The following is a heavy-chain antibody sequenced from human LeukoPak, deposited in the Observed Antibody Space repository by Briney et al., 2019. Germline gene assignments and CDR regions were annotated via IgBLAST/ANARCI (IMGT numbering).Heavy chain of an antibody. CDR1: GGSFSGDY. J-gene: IGHJ4*02. CDR2: INHSGNT. CDR3: ASGRPLGFDY. Sequence: NPSETLSLTCAVYGGSFSGDYWSWIRQPPGKGLEWIGEINHSGNTNYNPSLKSRVTMSVDTSKNQFSLKLSSVTAADTAVYYCASGRPLGFDYWGQGTLVTVSS. D-gene: IGHD7-27*01. V-gene: IGHV4-34*01.